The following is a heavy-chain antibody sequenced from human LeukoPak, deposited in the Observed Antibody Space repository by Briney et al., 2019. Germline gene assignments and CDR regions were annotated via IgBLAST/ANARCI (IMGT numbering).Heavy chain of an antibody. J-gene: IGHJ4*02. CDR3: AKSGYYYEYYFDY. V-gene: IGHV3-48*04. CDR1: GFTFSSYG. D-gene: IGHD3-22*01. CDR2: ISSSGSTI. Sequence: GGSLRLSCAASGFTFSSYGMSWVRQAPGKGLEWVSYISSSGSTIYYADSVKGRFTISRDNAKNSLYLQMNSLRAEDTAVYYCAKSGYYYEYYFDYWGQGTLVTVSS.